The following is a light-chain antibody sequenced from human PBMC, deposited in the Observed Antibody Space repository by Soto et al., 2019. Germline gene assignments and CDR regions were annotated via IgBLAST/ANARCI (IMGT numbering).Light chain of an antibody. V-gene: IGLV2-14*01. CDR3: SSYTSRSTPV. CDR1: SSDVGDYNY. Sequence: QSVLTQSASVSGSPGQSITISCTGTSSDVGDYNYVSWYQQHPGKAPELLIYDVSNRPSGASNRFSGSKSGNTASLTISGLQADDEATYYCSSYTSRSTPVFGGGTKLTVL. J-gene: IGLJ2*01. CDR2: DVS.